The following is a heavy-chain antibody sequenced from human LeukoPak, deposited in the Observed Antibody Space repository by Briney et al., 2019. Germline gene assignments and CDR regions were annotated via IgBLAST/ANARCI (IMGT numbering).Heavy chain of an antibody. Sequence: GGSLRLSCAASGFTVSSNYMSWVRQAPGKGLEWVSVIYSGGSTYYADSVKGRFTISRDNSKNTLYLQMNSLRAEDTAVYYCARETLEGKFDPWGQGTLVTVSS. CDR2: IYSGGST. CDR1: GFTVSSNY. V-gene: IGHV3-53*01. CDR3: ARETLEGKFDP. D-gene: IGHD1-1*01. J-gene: IGHJ5*02.